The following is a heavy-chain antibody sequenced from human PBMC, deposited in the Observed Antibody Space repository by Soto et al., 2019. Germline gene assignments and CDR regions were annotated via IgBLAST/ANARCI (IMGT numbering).Heavy chain of an antibody. V-gene: IGHV4-59*01. D-gene: IGHD2-2*01. J-gene: IGHJ5*02. Sequence: SDTPSLTSTLSGCSISSYYLILIRQHPGKGLEWIGYISSSGSTDYNPSHKSRVTITVDTSKNQFSLKLNSVTAADTAVYYCAREVAVVIPAAPSNCFDPWGQGTLVTGSS. CDR3: AREVAVVIPAAPSNCFDP. CDR2: ISSSGST. CDR1: GCSISSYY.